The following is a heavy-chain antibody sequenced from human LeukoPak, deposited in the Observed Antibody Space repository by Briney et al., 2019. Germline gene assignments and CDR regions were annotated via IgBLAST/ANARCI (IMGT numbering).Heavy chain of an antibody. Sequence: GRSLRLSCAASGFTFDDYATHWVRQAPGKGLEWVAGISWSNGNIGYADSVKGRFTISRDNAEDSLHLEMNSLRHEDTAVYFCARDAWRRAFNYGMDVWGQGTTVAVSS. V-gene: IGHV3-9*01. D-gene: IGHD5-12*01. CDR2: ISWSNGNI. CDR3: ARDAWRRAFNYGMDV. J-gene: IGHJ6*02. CDR1: GFTFDDYA.